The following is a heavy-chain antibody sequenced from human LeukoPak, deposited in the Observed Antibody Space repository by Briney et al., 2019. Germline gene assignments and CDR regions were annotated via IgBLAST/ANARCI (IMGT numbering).Heavy chain of an antibody. D-gene: IGHD4-11*01. CDR3: ATSAGDYRAGHYYYMGV. CDR1: GYTFTGHY. J-gene: IGHJ6*03. Sequence: ASVKVSCKASGYTFTGHYFHWVRQAPGQGLEWMGWINPNTAGTNYAQKFLGGVTLTWDTSISTAYMELNRLTSDDTAVYYCATSAGDYRAGHYYYMGVWGKGTSVTVSS. V-gene: IGHV1-2*02. CDR2: INPNTAGT.